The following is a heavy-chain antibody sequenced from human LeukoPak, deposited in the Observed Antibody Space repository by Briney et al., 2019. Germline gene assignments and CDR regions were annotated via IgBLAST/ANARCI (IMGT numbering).Heavy chain of an antibody. D-gene: IGHD4-17*01. J-gene: IGHJ4*02. V-gene: IGHV4-4*09. Sequence: SETLSLTCTVSGGSISSYYWSWIRQLPGKGLERIGYIYTSGSTNYNPSLKSRVTISVDTSKNQFSLKLSSVTAADTAVYYCARRSDYGDYDYFDYWGQGTLVTVSS. CDR2: IYTSGST. CDR3: ARRSDYGDYDYFDY. CDR1: GGSISSYY.